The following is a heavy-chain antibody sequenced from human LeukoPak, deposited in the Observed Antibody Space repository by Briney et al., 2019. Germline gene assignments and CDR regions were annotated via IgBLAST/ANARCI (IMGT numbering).Heavy chain of an antibody. CDR2: MNPNSGNT. D-gene: IGHD6-13*01. CDR3: ARGLGSSWQNFDY. V-gene: IGHV1-8*01. Sequence: ASVKVSCKASGYTFTSFDINWVRQATGQGLEWMGWMNPNSGNTGYAQRFQGRVTMTRNTSISTAYMELSSLRSEDTAVYYCARGLGSSWQNFDYWGQGTLVTVSS. CDR1: GYTFTSFD. J-gene: IGHJ4*02.